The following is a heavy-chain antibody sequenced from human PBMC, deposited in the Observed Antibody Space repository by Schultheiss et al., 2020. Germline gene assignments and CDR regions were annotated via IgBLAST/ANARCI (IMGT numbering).Heavy chain of an antibody. CDR1: GFTVSSNY. CDR3: AIDLGGATVTTGGLDY. D-gene: IGHD4-17*01. J-gene: IGHJ4*02. Sequence: WGSLRLSCAASGFTVSSNYMSWVRQAPGKGLEWVSVIYSGGSTYYADSVKGRFTISRDNSKNTLYLQMNSLRAEDTAVYYCAIDLGGATVTTGGLDYWGQGTLVTVSS. V-gene: IGHV3-53*01. CDR2: IYSGGST.